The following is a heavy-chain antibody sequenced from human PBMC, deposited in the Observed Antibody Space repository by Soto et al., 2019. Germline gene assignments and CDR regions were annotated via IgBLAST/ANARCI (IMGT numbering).Heavy chain of an antibody. Sequence: KPSETLSLTCTVSGGSISSSSYYWGWIRQPPGKGLEWIGSIYYSGSTYYNPSLKSRVTISVDTSKNQFSLKLSSVTAADTAVYYCARLVTAAGKNDYFDYWGQGTLVTVSS. CDR1: GGSISSSSYY. CDR2: IYYSGST. V-gene: IGHV4-39*01. J-gene: IGHJ4*02. CDR3: ARLVTAAGKNDYFDY. D-gene: IGHD6-13*01.